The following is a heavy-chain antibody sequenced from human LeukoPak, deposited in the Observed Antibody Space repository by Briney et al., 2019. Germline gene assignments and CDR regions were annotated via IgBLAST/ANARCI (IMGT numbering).Heavy chain of an antibody. D-gene: IGHD3-10*01. J-gene: IGHJ4*02. CDR3: ARDPTYYYGSGSEEGYFDY. V-gene: IGHV3-30-3*01. CDR1: GFTFSSYA. CDR2: ISYDGSNK. Sequence: SGGSLRLSCAASGFTFSSYAMHWVRQAPGKGLEWVAVISYDGSNKYYADSVKGRFTISRDNSKNTLYLQMNSLRAEDTAVYYCARDPTYYYGSGSEEGYFDYWGQGTLVTVSS.